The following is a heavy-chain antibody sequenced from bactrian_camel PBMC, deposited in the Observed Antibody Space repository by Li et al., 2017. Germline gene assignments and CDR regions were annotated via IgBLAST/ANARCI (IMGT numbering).Heavy chain of an antibody. CDR2: ISNGGGIT. J-gene: IGHJ4*01. Sequence: VQLVESGGGLVQPGGSLRLSCAASGFIFSSYHMTWVRQAPGKGLEWVSFISNGGGITAYADSVNGRFTISRDNAKNTLYLQLNSLKTEDTAMYYCTKRLYDVYEYNDWGQGTQVTVS. V-gene: IGHV3S40*01. CDR3: TKRLYDVYEYND. D-gene: IGHD2*01. CDR1: GFIFSSYH.